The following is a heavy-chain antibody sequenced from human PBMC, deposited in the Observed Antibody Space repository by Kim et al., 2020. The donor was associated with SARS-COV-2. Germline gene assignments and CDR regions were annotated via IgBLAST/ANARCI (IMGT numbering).Heavy chain of an antibody. V-gene: IGHV3-23*01. CDR1: GFTFSSYA. D-gene: IGHD2-2*01. Sequence: GGSLRLSCAASGFTFSSYAMSWVRQAPGKGLEWVSAISGSGGSTYYADSVKGRFTISRDNSKNTLYLQMNSLRAEDTAVYYCAKHQDIVVVPAAMGYYYYGMDVWGQGTTVTVSS. CDR3: AKHQDIVVVPAAMGYYYYGMDV. CDR2: ISGSGGST. J-gene: IGHJ6*02.